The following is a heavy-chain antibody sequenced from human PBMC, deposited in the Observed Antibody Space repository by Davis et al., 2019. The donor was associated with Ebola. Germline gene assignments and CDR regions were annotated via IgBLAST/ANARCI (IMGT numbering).Heavy chain of an antibody. Sequence: GESLKISCAASGFTFSSYAMHWVRQAPGKGLAWVAVISYDGSNKYYADSVKGRFTISRDNSKNTLYLQMNSLRAEDTAVYYCARSIAAAVLGWIAYWGQGTLVTVSS. D-gene: IGHD6-13*01. V-gene: IGHV3-30*04. CDR3: ARSIAAAVLGWIAY. J-gene: IGHJ4*02. CDR2: ISYDGSNK. CDR1: GFTFSSYA.